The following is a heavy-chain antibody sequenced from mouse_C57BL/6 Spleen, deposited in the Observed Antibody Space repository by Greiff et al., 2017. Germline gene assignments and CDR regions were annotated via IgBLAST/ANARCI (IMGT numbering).Heavy chain of an antibody. J-gene: IGHJ3*01. CDR1: GFNFTDYY. D-gene: IGHD1-1*01. CDR2: IDPDDGDT. Sequence: EVKLVESGAELVRPGASVKLSCTASGFNFTDYYMHWVKQRPEQGLEWIGRIDPDDGDTEYAPKFQGKATMTADTSSNTAYLQLSSLTSEDTAVYCCTGITTESFAYWGQGTLVTVSA. V-gene: IGHV14-1*01. CDR3: TGITTESFAY.